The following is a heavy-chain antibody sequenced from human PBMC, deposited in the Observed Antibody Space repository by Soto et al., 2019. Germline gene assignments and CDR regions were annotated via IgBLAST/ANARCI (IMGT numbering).Heavy chain of an antibody. V-gene: IGHV3-30*03. CDR2: ISYDGSNK. CDR3: AGPGYSSQDY. CDR1: GFTFSSYG. Sequence: GGSLRLSCAASGFTFSSYGMHWVRQAPGKGLEWVAVISYDGSNKYYADSVKGRFTISRDNSKNTLYLQMNSLRAEDTAVYYCAGPGYSSQDYWGQGALVTVSS. J-gene: IGHJ4*02. D-gene: IGHD5-18*01.